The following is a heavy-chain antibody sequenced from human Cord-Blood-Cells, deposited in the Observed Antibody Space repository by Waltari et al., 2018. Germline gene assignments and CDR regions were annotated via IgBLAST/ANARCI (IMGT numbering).Heavy chain of an antibody. CDR1: GGPFSSHA. J-gene: IGHJ4*02. D-gene: IGHD3-10*01. CDR3: ARGLYGSGRYYFDY. CDR2: IIPIFGTA. V-gene: IGHV1-69*01. Sequence: QVQPVQSGAEVEKPGSSVKVPRTASGGPFSSHAISWVRQAPGQGLEWMGGIIPIFGTANDAQKFQGRVTITADESTSTAYMELSSLRSEDTAVYYCARGLYGSGRYYFDYWGQGTLVTVSS.